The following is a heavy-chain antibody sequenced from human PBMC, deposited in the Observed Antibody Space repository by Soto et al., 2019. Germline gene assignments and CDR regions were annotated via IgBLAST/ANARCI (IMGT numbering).Heavy chain of an antibody. CDR2: IIPIFGTA. J-gene: IGHJ6*02. V-gene: IGHV1-69*12. CDR1: GGTFSSYA. Sequence: QVQLVQSGAEVKKPGSSVKVSCKASGGTFSSYAISWVRQAPGQGLEWMGGIIPIFGTANYAQKFQGRVTSTADESTNTAYMELSSLRSQDTAVYYCARPSGDILTGYQPYGMDVWGQGTTVTVSS. CDR3: ARPSGDILTGYQPYGMDV. D-gene: IGHD3-9*01.